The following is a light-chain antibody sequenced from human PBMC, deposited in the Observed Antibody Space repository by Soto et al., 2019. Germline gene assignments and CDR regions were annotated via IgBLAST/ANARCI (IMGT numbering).Light chain of an antibody. CDR3: QQRSNWPPT. CDR2: DAS. V-gene: IGKV3-11*01. CDR1: QTVSSY. Sequence: EIVLTQSPRTLSLSPGERATLSCRASQTVSSYLAWYQQKPGQAPRLLIYDASNRATGIPARFSGSGSGTDFTLTISSLEPEDFAVYYCQQRSNWPPTFGGGTKVDIK. J-gene: IGKJ4*01.